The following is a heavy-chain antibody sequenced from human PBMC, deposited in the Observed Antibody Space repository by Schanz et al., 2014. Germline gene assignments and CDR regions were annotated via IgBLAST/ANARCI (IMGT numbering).Heavy chain of an antibody. J-gene: IGHJ5*02. CDR1: GFTFSDVY. CDR3: ASMATIPRNGFDP. Sequence: EARLVESGGGLVEPGGSLRLSCSGSGFTFSDVYMSWVRQAQGKGLEWVGSIKSNTDGGTTDYATPVKGRFTISRDDSKNTLYLQMNSLKSEDTAVYYCASMATIPRNGFDPWGQGTLVTVSS. D-gene: IGHD2-2*02. CDR2: IKSNTDGGTT. V-gene: IGHV3-15*01.